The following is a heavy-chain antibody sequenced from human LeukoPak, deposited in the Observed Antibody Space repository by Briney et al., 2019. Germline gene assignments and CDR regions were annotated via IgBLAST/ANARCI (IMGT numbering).Heavy chain of an antibody. CDR3: AKKQIRHYYDSSGYLSFDY. D-gene: IGHD3-22*01. Sequence: PGGSLRFSCAASGFTFSSYAMSWVRQAPGKGLEWVSAISGSGGSTYYADSVKGRFTISRDNSKNTLYLQMNSLRAEDTAVYYCAKKQIRHYYDSSGYLSFDYWGQGTLVTVSS. CDR2: ISGSGGST. CDR1: GFTFSSYA. J-gene: IGHJ4*02. V-gene: IGHV3-23*01.